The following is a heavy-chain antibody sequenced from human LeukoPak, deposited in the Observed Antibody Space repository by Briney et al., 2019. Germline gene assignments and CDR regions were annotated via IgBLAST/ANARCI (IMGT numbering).Heavy chain of an antibody. Sequence: GGSLRLSCAASGFTFSSYAMSWVRQAPGKGLEWVSSISCSSGSTYYAVPGKGGFTISRDNCKITMYLQTKSRRAEDTAVYYCAKIIVVITRDAFDIWGQGTMVTVSS. CDR3: AKIIVVITRDAFDI. J-gene: IGHJ3*02. CDR1: GFTFSSYA. V-gene: IGHV3-23*01. D-gene: IGHD3-22*01. CDR2: ISCSSGST.